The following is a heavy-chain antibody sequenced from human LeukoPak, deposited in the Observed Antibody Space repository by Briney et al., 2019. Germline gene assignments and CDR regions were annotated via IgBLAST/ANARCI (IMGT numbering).Heavy chain of an antibody. J-gene: IGHJ4*02. CDR1: GFTFSNYW. CDR3: ARTIRGY. V-gene: IGHV3-7*01. Sequence: GGSLRLSCAASGFTFSNYWMSWVRQAPGKGLEWVANIKEDGSEKYYVDSVKGRFTISRDNAKHSLYLQMNSLRAEDTAGYYCARTIRGYWGQGTLVTVSS. D-gene: IGHD3-10*01. CDR2: IKEDGSEK.